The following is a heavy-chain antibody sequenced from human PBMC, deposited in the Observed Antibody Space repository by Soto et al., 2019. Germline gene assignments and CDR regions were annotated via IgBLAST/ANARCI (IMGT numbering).Heavy chain of an antibody. J-gene: IGHJ6*02. V-gene: IGHV3-7*01. CDR2: IKQDGSEK. Sequence: SGGSLRLSXAASGFTFSSYWMSWVRQAPGKGLEWVANIKQDGSEKYYVDSVKGRFTISRDNAKNSLYLQMNSLRAEDTAVYYCARDIITIFGVVIIYYYGMDVWGQGTTVTVSS. CDR3: ARDIITIFGVVIIYYYGMDV. CDR1: GFTFSSYW. D-gene: IGHD3-3*01.